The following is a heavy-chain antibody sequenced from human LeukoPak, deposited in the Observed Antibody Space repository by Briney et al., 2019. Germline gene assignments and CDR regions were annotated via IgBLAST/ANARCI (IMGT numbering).Heavy chain of an antibody. V-gene: IGHV4-30-4*01. CDR3: ARERDGDDAFDI. D-gene: IGHD3-10*01. CDR2: IYYSGST. J-gene: IGHJ3*02. Sequence: PSQTLSLTCTVSGGSISSGDYYWSWIRQPPGKGLEWIGYIYYSGSTYYNPSLKSRVTISVDTSKNQFSLKLSSVTAADTAVYYCARERDGDDAFDIWGQGTMVTVSS. CDR1: GGSISSGDYY.